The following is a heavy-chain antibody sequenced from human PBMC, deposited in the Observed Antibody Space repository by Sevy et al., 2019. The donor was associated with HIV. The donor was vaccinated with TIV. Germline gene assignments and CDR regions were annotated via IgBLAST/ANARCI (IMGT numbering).Heavy chain of an antibody. CDR3: AREAAEGPYSSSWYSNWFDP. Sequence: GGSLRLSCAASGFTFSNYAMHCVRQAPGKGLEWVAVISYDGSNKYYADSVKGRSTISRDNSKNTLFLQMKSLRAEDTAIYYCAREAAEGPYSSSWYSNWFDPWGQGTLVTVSS. CDR2: ISYDGSNK. CDR1: GFTFSNYA. V-gene: IGHV3-30*04. J-gene: IGHJ5*02. D-gene: IGHD6-13*01.